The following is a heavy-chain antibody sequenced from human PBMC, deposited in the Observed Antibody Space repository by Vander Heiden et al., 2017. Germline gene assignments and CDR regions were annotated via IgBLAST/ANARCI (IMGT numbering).Heavy chain of an antibody. CDR2: ISGSGGST. CDR3: AKDIYGSGSYSYFDY. Sequence: EVQLLESGGGLVQPGGSLRLSCAASGFTFSSYAMSWVRQAPGKGLEWVSAISGSGGSTYYADSVKGRFTISRDNSKNTLYMQMNRLRAEDTAVYYCAKDIYGSGSYSYFDYWGQGTLVTVSS. D-gene: IGHD3-10*01. J-gene: IGHJ4*02. CDR1: GFTFSSYA. V-gene: IGHV3-23*01.